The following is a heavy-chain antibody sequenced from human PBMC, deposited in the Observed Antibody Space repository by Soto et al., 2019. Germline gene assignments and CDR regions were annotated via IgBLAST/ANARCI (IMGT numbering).Heavy chain of an antibody. Sequence: GGSLRLSCAASGFTFSSYGMHWVRQAPGKGLEWVAVIWYDGSNKYYADSVKGRFTISRDNSKNTLYLQMNSLRAEDTAVYYCAREGGRVVVAAPKQTDYYYYGMDVWGQGTTVTVSS. CDR1: GFTFSSYG. J-gene: IGHJ6*02. V-gene: IGHV3-33*01. CDR3: AREGGRVVVAAPKQTDYYYYGMDV. CDR2: IWYDGSNK. D-gene: IGHD2-15*01.